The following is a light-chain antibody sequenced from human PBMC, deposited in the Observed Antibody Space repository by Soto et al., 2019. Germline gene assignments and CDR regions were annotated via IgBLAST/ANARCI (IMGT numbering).Light chain of an antibody. J-gene: IGKJ4*01. CDR2: GAS. Sequence: EIVLTQSPVTLSLSPGERATLSCRASQSISNSLAWYQEKPGQAPRLLIYGASTRATGIPARFSGSGSGTEFTLTISSLQSEDFAVYSCQQYNNWPPLTFGGGTKVEIK. CDR1: QSISNS. V-gene: IGKV3-15*01. CDR3: QQYNNWPPLT.